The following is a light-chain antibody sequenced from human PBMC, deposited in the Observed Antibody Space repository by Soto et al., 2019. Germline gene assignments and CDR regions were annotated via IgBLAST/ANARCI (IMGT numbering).Light chain of an antibody. CDR3: QQYNSNPRT. CDR2: AAS. Sequence: AIRMTQSPSSFSASTGDRVTITCRASQGISSYLAWYQQKPGKAPKLLIYAASTLQSGVPSRFSGSGSGTDFTRTINCRQSKVFATYYSQQYNSNPRTFGEGTKVETK. CDR1: QGISSY. V-gene: IGKV1-8*01. J-gene: IGKJ1*01.